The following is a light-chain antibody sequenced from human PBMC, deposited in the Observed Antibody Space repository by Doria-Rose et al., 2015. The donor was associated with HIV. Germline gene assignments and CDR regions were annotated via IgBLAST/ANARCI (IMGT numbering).Light chain of an antibody. CDR3: QQYYDTPS. J-gene: IGKJ3*01. CDR2: WAS. Sequence: TQSPESLGMSLGERATLNCKSNQSLLYTSKNYLAWYQPKPGQPPKLLIYWASTRQSGVPARFSGSGSGTDFTLTISSLEAEDVAVYYCQQYYDTPSFGPGTTVDIK. CDR1: QSLLYTSKNY. V-gene: IGKV4-1*01.